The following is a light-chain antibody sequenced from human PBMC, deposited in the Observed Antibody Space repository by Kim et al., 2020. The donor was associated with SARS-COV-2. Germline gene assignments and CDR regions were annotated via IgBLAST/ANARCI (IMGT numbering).Light chain of an antibody. V-gene: IGLV3-19*01. J-gene: IGLJ2*01. CDR2: GKN. CDR1: SLRSYY. Sequence: SSELTQDPVVSVALGQTVRITCQGDSLRSYYASWYQQKPGQAPVLVIYGKNNRPSGIPDRFSGSSSGNTASLTITGAQAEDEADYYCNSRDSSGNRLVFGGGTQLTVL. CDR3: NSRDSSGNRLV.